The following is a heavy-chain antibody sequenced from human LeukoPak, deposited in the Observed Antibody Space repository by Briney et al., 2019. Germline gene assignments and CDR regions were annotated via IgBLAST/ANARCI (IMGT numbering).Heavy chain of an antibody. V-gene: IGHV1-18*01. CDR2: ISAYNGNT. CDR3: ARDSAREYDRPTDY. J-gene: IGHJ4*02. Sequence: ASVKVSCKASGYTFTSYGISWVRQAPGQGGEWRGWISAYNGNTNYAQKLQGRVTMTTDTSTSTAYMELRSLRSDDTAVYYCARDSAREYDRPTDYWGQGTLVTVSS. D-gene: IGHD3-22*01. CDR1: GYTFTSYG.